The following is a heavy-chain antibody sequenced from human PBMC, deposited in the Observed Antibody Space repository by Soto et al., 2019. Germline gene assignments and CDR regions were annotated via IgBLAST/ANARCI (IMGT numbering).Heavy chain of an antibody. D-gene: IGHD3-22*01. CDR1: AFHLSSNA. V-gene: IGHV3-23*01. CDR2: ISGSGGST. CDR3: AKEADISGYYPDY. Sequence: GRSLRIPCAATAFHLSSNAVSWVRQAPGKGLEWVSVISGSGGSTHYADSVKGRSTISRDNSKNTLHLQVNSLRGEDTAVYYCAKEADISGYYPDYWGQGT. J-gene: IGHJ4*02.